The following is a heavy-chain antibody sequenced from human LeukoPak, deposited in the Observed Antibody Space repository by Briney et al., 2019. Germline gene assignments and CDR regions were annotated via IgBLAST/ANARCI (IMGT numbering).Heavy chain of an antibody. D-gene: IGHD3-10*01. CDR1: GGSFSGYY. Sequence: SENLSLTCAVYGGSFSGYYWSWIRQPPGKGLEWIGEINHSGSTNYNPSLKSRVTISVDTSKNQFSLKLSSVTAADTAVYYCARDSWFGELLFDYWGQGTLVTVSS. J-gene: IGHJ4*02. CDR2: INHSGST. CDR3: ARDSWFGELLFDY. V-gene: IGHV4-34*01.